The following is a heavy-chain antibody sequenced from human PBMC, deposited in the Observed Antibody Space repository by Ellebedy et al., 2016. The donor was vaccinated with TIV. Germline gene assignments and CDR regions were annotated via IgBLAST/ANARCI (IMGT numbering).Heavy chain of an antibody. CDR2: IRYDGSEK. D-gene: IGHD2-2*01. CDR1: GFTFGDYG. Sequence: GESLKISCAASGFTFGDYGMHWVRRAPGRGLEWMAFIRYDGSEKYYADSVKGRFTISRDNSKNTLYLQMNSLRAEDTAVYYCARDLVPQAGISYGMDVWGQGTTVTVSS. V-gene: IGHV3-30*02. J-gene: IGHJ6*02. CDR3: ARDLVPQAGISYGMDV.